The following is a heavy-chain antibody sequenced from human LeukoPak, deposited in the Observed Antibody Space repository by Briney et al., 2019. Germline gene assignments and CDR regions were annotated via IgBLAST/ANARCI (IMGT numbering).Heavy chain of an antibody. CDR3: VRDSGAHGSGWFVHGMDV. CDR2: IYTSGRT. Sequence: PSETLSLTCTVSGGSISGYHWGWIRQPAAKGLEWIGRIYTSGRTYYNPSLKTRVTMSVDTSKNQFSLKLNSVTAADTAVYYGVRDSGAHGSGWFVHGMDVWGQGTMVTVSS. CDR1: GGSISGYH. J-gene: IGHJ6*02. V-gene: IGHV4-4*07. D-gene: IGHD6-19*01.